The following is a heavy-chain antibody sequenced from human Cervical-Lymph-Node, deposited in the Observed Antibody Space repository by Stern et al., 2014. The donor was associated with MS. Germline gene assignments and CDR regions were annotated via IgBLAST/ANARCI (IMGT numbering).Heavy chain of an antibody. CDR1: GFPFGSYW. D-gene: IGHD5-24*01. CDR3: ARRLQPFDY. CDR2: IKQDGSEK. V-gene: IGHV3-7*01. Sequence: EVQLVESGGGLVQPGGSLRLSWAASGFPFGSYWMSWVRQAPGKGLEWVANIKQDGSEKYYVDSVKGRFTISRDNAKNSLYLQMNSLRAEDTAVYYCARRLQPFDYWGQGTLVTVSS. J-gene: IGHJ4*02.